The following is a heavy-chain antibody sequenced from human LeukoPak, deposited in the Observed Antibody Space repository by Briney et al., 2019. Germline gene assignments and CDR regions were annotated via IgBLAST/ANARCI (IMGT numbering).Heavy chain of an antibody. D-gene: IGHD1-26*01. V-gene: IGHV3-7*01. CDR3: ARDLMGWDLHYFDY. CDR2: IKQDGRDK. CDR1: GFAFSRFW. J-gene: IGHJ4*02. Sequence: GGSLRLSCAASGFAFSRFWMSWVRQAPGKGLEWVANIKQDGRDKYYVDSVKGRFTISRDNAKNSLYLQMHSLRAEDTAVYYCARDLMGWDLHYFDYWGQGTLVTVSS.